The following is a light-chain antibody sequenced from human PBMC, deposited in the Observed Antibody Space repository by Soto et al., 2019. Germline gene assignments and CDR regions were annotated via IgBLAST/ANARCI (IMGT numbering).Light chain of an antibody. J-gene: IGKJ1*01. CDR3: HQYNNWKT. CDR2: GAS. Sequence: EIVMTQSPATLSVSPGERATLSCRASQSVSSNLAWYQQKPGQAPRLLIYGASNRATGIPARFSGSGSGTEFTLTISSLQSEDSAVYYCHQYNNWKTFGQGTKVEIK. V-gene: IGKV3-15*01. CDR1: QSVSSN.